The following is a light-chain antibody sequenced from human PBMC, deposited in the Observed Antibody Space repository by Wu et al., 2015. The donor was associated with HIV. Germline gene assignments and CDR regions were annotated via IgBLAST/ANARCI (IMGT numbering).Light chain of an antibody. CDR2: GAS. V-gene: IGKV3-15*01. CDR1: QNIAGN. CDR3: QQYNNWPPA. J-gene: IGKJ1*01. Sequence: EIVMTQSPATLSVSPGERATLSCRTSQNIAGNLAWYQQKPGQAPRLLIYGASTRATAFPARSSGSGSGTEFSLTISNVQSEDFAVYFCQQYNNWPPAFGQGTRVEIK.